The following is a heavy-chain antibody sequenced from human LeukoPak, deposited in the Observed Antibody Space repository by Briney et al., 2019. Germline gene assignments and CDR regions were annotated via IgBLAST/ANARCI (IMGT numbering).Heavy chain of an antibody. J-gene: IGHJ4*02. V-gene: IGHV4-31*03. CDR3: ARQSDGGNWIDY. CDR2: IYYSGST. Sequence: KASETLSLTCTVSGGSINSGGYYWIWIRQHPGKGPEWIGYIYYSGSTYYNPSLKSRVTISVDTSKNQFSLKLSSVTAADRGVYYCARQSDGGNWIDYWGQGTLVSVSS. D-gene: IGHD4-23*01. CDR1: GGSINSGGYY.